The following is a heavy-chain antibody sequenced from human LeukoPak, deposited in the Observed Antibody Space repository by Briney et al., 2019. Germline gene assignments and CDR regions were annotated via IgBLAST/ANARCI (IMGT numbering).Heavy chain of an antibody. J-gene: IGHJ5*02. CDR1: GYIFTIYY. CDR2: INPNSDDT. V-gene: IGHV1-2*02. CDR3: ARGASGSYYRDWFDP. Sequence: GSSVKVSCKASGYIFTIYYMHLVRQAPGQGLEWMGWINPNSDDTNYAQKFQGRVTMTRDTSISTAYMEVSRLTSDDTAVYYCARGASGSYYRDWFDPWGQGTLVTVSS. D-gene: IGHD1-26*01.